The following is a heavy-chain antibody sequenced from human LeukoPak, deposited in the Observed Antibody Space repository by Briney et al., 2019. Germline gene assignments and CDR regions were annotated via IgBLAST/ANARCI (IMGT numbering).Heavy chain of an antibody. CDR1: GFTFSAYA. J-gene: IGHJ5*02. CDR3: ASCSPRRGHAVGCFDP. D-gene: IGHD3-10*02. CDR2: MSNDGTNA. V-gene: IGHV3-30-3*01. Sequence: GRSLRLSCVDSGFTFSAYAMHWVRQAPGKGLEWVAVMSNDGTNAYYADSVKGRFTISRDNSKNTLYLQMSSLSAEDTAVYYCASCSPRRGHAVGCFDPGGRGPLVTVS.